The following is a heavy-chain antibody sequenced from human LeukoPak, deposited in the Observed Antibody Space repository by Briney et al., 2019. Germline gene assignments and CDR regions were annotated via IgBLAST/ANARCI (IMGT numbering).Heavy chain of an antibody. CDR2: INPNSGGT. J-gene: IGHJ6*02. CDR1: GYTFTSYY. CDR3: ARSDYYYYYGRDV. Sequence: GASVKLSCKASGYTFTSYYIHWVRQAPGQGLEWMGWINPNSGGTNYAQKFQGRVTMTRDTSISTAYMELSRLRSDDTAVYYCARSDYYYYYGRDVWGQGTTVTVSS. V-gene: IGHV1-2*02. D-gene: IGHD3-10*01.